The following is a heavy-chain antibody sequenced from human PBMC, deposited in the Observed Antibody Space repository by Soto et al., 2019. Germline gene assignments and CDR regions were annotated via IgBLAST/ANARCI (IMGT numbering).Heavy chain of an antibody. V-gene: IGHV4-34*01. J-gene: IGHJ4*02. CDR2: INHSGST. D-gene: IGHD2-15*01. Sequence: QVQLQQWGAGLLKPSETLSLTCAVYGGSFSGYYWSWIRQPPGKGLEWIGEINHSGSTNYNPSLKSRVTISVDTSKNQFSLKLSSVTAADTAVYYCARGLPMGGVVVVAATPSYFDYWGQGTLVTVSS. CDR3: ARGLPMGGVVVVAATPSYFDY. CDR1: GGSFSGYY.